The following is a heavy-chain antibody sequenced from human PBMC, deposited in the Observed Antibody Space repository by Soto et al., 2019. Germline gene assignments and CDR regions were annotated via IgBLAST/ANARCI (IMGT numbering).Heavy chain of an antibody. CDR1: GYTFTSYY. Sequence: ASVKVSCKASGYTFTSYYIHWVRQAPGQGLEWMGIINPSGGSTSYAQKFQGRVTMTRDTSTSTVYMELSSLRSEDTAVYYCARGGRDYGDLSYYYYGMDVWGQGTTVTVSS. CDR2: INPSGGST. CDR3: ARGGRDYGDLSYYYYGMDV. D-gene: IGHD4-17*01. J-gene: IGHJ6*02. V-gene: IGHV1-46*01.